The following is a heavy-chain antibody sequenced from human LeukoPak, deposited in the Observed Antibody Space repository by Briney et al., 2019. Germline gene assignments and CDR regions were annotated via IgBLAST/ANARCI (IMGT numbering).Heavy chain of an antibody. Sequence: GTSVKVSCKASGFTFTSSAMQWARQARGQRLEWIGWIVVGSGNTNYAQKFQERVTITRDMSTSTAYMELSSLRSEDTAAYYCAGGQAASKYYFDYWGQGTLVTVSS. CDR2: IVVGSGNT. CDR3: AGGQAASKYYFDY. V-gene: IGHV1-58*02. CDR1: GFTFTSSA. D-gene: IGHD2-15*01. J-gene: IGHJ4*02.